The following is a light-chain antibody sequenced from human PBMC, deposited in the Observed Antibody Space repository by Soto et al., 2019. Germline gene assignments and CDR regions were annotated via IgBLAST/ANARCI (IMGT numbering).Light chain of an antibody. CDR3: SSYTSSNSVV. CDR1: SSDVGGYNF. Sequence: QPVLTQPASVSGSPGQSITISCTGTSSDVGGYNFVSWYQQRPGKAPKLIIYDVSSRPSGVSNWVSGSKSGNTASLTISGLQAEDEADYYCSSYTSSNSVVFGGGTKLTVL. J-gene: IGLJ2*01. CDR2: DVS. V-gene: IGLV2-14*01.